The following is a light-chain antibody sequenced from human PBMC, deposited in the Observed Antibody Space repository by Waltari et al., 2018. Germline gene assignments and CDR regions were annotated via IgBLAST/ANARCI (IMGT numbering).Light chain of an antibody. CDR1: QSVTSS. J-gene: IGKJ4*01. CDR2: AAS. CDR3: QQSFSVLGT. Sequence: DIQMTQSPSSLSASVGDRVTITCRASQSVTSSLNWYQQKPGKAPKLLIYAASSLQSGVPSRFSGSGSGTDFTLTISSLQPEDFATYYCQQSFSVLGTFGGGTKVEIK. V-gene: IGKV1-39*01.